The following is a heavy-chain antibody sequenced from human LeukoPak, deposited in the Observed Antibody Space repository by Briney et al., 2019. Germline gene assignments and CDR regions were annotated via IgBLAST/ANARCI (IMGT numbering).Heavy chain of an antibody. CDR3: ARAPYDILTGYFLFDS. D-gene: IGHD3-9*01. Sequence: SQTLSLTCAVSGGSISSDDYFWSWIPQPPGMGLEWIGYLYHRGNTSYNPSLKSRVTISLDKSKNQFSLNLSSVTAADTAVYYCARAPYDILTGYFLFDSWGQGTLVTVSS. V-gene: IGHV4-30-2*01. J-gene: IGHJ4*02. CDR1: GGSISSDDYF. CDR2: LYHRGNT.